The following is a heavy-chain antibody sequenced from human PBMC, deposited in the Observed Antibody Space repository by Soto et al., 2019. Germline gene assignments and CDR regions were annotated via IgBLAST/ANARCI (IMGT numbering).Heavy chain of an antibody. V-gene: IGHV3-21*01. CDR2: ISTSSNLI. CDR3: ARGMKTAVFYGMDV. D-gene: IGHD3-16*01. J-gene: IGHJ6*02. CDR1: GFNFSRSS. Sequence: GGSLRLSCAASGFNFSRSSMNWVRQAPLKRLEWVASISTSSNLIYYEDSVKGRFTVSRDNTKNSMYLQMISLRAEDTAIYYCARGMKTAVFYGMDVWGQGTTGTV.